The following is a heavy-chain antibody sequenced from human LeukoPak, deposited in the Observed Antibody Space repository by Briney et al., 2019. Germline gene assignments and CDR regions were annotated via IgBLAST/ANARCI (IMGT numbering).Heavy chain of an antibody. CDR1: GFTFSSYW. J-gene: IGHJ4*02. CDR2: IKQDGSEK. V-gene: IGHV3-7*03. Sequence: PGGSLRLSCAASGFTFSSYWMSWVRQAPGKGLEWVAIIKQDGSEKYYVDSLKGRFTISRDNAKNSLYLQMNSLRAEDTAVYYCAKDLYSSSWYYFDYWGQGTLVTVSS. D-gene: IGHD6-13*01. CDR3: AKDLYSSSWYYFDY.